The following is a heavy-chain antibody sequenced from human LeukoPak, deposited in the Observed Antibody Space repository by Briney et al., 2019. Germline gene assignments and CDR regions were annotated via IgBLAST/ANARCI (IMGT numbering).Heavy chain of an antibody. CDR2: IYPGDSDT. D-gene: IGHD3-3*01. CDR3: ARGPLLRFLEWLLSFDY. V-gene: IGHV5-51*01. Sequence: GESLKISCKGSGYSFTSYWIGWVRQMPGKGLEWMGIIYPGDSDTRYSPSFQGQVTISADKSFSTAYLQWSSLKASDTAMYYCARGPLLRFLEWLLSFDYWGQGTLVTVSS. CDR1: GYSFTSYW. J-gene: IGHJ4*02.